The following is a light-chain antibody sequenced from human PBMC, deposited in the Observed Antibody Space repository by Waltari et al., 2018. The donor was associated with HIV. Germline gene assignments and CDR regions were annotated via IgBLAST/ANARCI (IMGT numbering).Light chain of an antibody. J-gene: IGLJ2*01. V-gene: IGLV3-21*02. CDR1: NIETKS. CDR3: QFWNISSVA. Sequence: SYVVTQPPSLSVAPGQTASITCVANNIETKSVLWYQHKPGQAPVLVVYDNSDRPSGIPERFSGSNSGNTATLTLSRVEAGDEADYYCQFWNISSVAFGGGTKLTVL. CDR2: DNS.